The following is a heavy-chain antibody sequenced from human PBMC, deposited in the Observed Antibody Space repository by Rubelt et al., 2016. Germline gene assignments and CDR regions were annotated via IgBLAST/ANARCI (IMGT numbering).Heavy chain of an antibody. Sequence: QVQLQQWGAGLFRPSQTLSLTCGVYGGSFSGHYWNWVRQPPGQGLEWIADINHSGSTSYNPSLKSRVPISVDTSKNQFSRKLSSVTAADTAVYYWASSTVTNRYWYFDLWGRGTRVTVSS. D-gene: IGHD4-17*01. CDR3: ASSTVTNRYWYFDL. CDR1: GGSFSGHY. J-gene: IGHJ2*01. V-gene: IGHV4-34*01. CDR2: INHSGST.